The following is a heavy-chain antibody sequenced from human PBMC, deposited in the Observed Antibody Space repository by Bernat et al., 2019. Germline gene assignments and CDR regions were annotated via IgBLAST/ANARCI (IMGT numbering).Heavy chain of an antibody. J-gene: IGHJ5*02. CDR3: ARGRPLYCSGGSCYSRWFDP. D-gene: IGHD2-15*01. CDR2: INHSGST. Sequence: QVQLQQWGAGLLKPSETLSLTCAVYGGSFSGYYWSWIRQPPGKGLEWIGEINHSGSTNYNPSLKSRVTISVETSKNQFSLERSSVTAAEPAVYYCARGRPLYCSGGSCYSRWFDPWGQGTLVTVSS. V-gene: IGHV4-34*01. CDR1: GGSFSGYY.